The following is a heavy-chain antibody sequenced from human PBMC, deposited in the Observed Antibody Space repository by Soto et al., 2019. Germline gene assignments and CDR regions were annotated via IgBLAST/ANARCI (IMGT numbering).Heavy chain of an antibody. J-gene: IGHJ4*02. CDR3: ARDQNGSGNYYTRYFDY. D-gene: IGHD3-10*01. Sequence: SETLSLTCSVSGGTISGTTSYWSSIRQPPGKGLEWIGGVYYSGTTAYKPSLKSRVTISVDTSKNQFSLKLSYVTAADTAVYYCARDQNGSGNYYTRYFDYWGQGTLVTVS. V-gene: IGHV4-39*02. CDR2: VYYSGTT. CDR1: GGTISGTTSY.